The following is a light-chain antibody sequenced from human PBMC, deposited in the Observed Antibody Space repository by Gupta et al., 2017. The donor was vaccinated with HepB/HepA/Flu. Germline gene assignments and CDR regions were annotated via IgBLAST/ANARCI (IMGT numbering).Light chain of an antibody. CDR2: EAS. CDR1: QSIIRW. Sequence: EIQMTQSPSTLSASVGDRASITCRASQSIIRWLSWYQQKPGKAPSILFYEASSLRSGVPPRCCGGGAVTEVTLTISSLQPYEFLTYYCQQYVTYLQRCTFGGGTKVEIK. J-gene: IGKJ4*01. V-gene: IGKV1-5*03. CDR3: QQYVTYLQRCT.